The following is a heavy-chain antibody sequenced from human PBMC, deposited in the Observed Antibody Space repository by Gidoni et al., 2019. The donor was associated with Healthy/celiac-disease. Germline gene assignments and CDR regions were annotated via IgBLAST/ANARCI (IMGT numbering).Heavy chain of an antibody. Sequence: EVQLLESGGGLVQPGGSLSLSCAASGFTFSSSAMGWVRQAPGKGLEWVSAISGSGGSTYYADSVKGRFTISSDNSKNTLYLQMNSLRAEDTAVYYCANFMTTVAYYYYYGMDVWGQGTTVTVSS. J-gene: IGHJ6*02. CDR3: ANFMTTVAYYYYYGMDV. D-gene: IGHD4-17*01. CDR1: GFTFSSSA. CDR2: ISGSGGST. V-gene: IGHV3-23*01.